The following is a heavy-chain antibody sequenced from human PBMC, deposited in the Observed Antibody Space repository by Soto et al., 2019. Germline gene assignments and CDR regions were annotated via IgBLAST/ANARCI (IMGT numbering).Heavy chain of an antibody. CDR3: AREFGT. CDR2: IYYSGST. CDR1: GGSISINY. V-gene: IGHV4-59*01. Sequence: SGTLYITRAVCGGSISINYWSWIRQPPGKGLEWIGYIYYSGSTNYSPSLKSRVTISVDTSKNQFSLKLNSVTAADTAVYYCAREFGTWGQGTLVTVSS. J-gene: IGHJ5*02. D-gene: IGHD3-16*01.